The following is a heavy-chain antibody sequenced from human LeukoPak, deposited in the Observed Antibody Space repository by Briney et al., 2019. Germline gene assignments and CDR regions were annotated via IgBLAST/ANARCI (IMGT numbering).Heavy chain of an antibody. CDR1: GFTFSNYS. V-gene: IGHV3-48*01. CDR2: IRSSSSTI. CDR3: ARGLRHYYDSSGYFSFDY. D-gene: IGHD3-22*01. J-gene: IGHJ4*02. Sequence: GGSLRLSCAASGFTFSNYSMNWVRQAPGKGLEWVSYIRSSSSTIYYADSVKGRFTISRDNAKNSLYLQMNSLRAEDTAVYYCARGLRHYYDSSGYFSFDYWGQGTLVTVSS.